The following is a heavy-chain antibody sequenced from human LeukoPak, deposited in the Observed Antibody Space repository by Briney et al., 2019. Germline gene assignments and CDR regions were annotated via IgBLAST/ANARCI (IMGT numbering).Heavy chain of an antibody. J-gene: IGHJ4*02. V-gene: IGHV3-21*01. CDR3: ARGERGTYYYDSSGHSPFDY. D-gene: IGHD3-22*01. CDR2: ISSSSSYI. Sequence: GGSLRLSCAASGFTFSSYSMNWVRQAPGKGLEWVSSISSSSSYIYYADSVKGRFTISRDNAKNSLYLQMNSLRAEDTAVYYCARGERGTYYYDSSGHSPFDYWGQGTLVTVSS. CDR1: GFTFSSYS.